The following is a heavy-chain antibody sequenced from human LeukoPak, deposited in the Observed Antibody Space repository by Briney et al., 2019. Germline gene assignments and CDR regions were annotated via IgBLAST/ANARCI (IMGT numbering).Heavy chain of an antibody. J-gene: IGHJ5*02. V-gene: IGHV1-8*03. Sequence: ASVKVSCTASGYTFTNYDINWVRQATGQGLDGMGWMNPTSGNTGYAQNFQGRVSITRDTSISTAYMELSSLTSEDTAVYYCARDYGGNSGWFDPWGQGTLVTVSS. CDR3: ARDYGGNSGWFDP. D-gene: IGHD4-23*01. CDR2: MNPTSGNT. CDR1: GYTFTNYD.